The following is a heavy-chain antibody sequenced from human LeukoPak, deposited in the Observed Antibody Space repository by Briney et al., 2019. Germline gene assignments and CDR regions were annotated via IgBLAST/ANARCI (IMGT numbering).Heavy chain of an antibody. D-gene: IGHD4-23*01. CDR1: GFTVSSNY. CDR2: IYSGGST. Sequence: GGSLRLSCAASGFTVSSNYMSWVRQAPGKGLEWVSVIYSGGSTYYADSVKGRFTISRHNSKNTLYLQMNSLRAEDTAVYYCAKTTVASQGDWFDPWGQGTLVTVSS. J-gene: IGHJ5*02. CDR3: AKTTVASQGDWFDP. V-gene: IGHV3-53*04.